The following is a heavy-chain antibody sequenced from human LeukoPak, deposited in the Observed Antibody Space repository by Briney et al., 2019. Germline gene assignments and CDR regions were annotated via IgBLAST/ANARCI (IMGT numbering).Heavy chain of an antibody. CDR1: GGSTSSSSYY. Sequence: SETLSLTCTVSGGSTSSSSYYWGWIRQPPGKGLEWIGSIYYSGSTYYNPSLKSRVTISVDTSKNQFSLKLSSVTAADTAVYYCAETSYTCSGGSCFDYWGQGTLVTVSS. V-gene: IGHV4-39*07. CDR2: IYYSGST. CDR3: AETSYTCSGGSCFDY. D-gene: IGHD2-15*01. J-gene: IGHJ4*02.